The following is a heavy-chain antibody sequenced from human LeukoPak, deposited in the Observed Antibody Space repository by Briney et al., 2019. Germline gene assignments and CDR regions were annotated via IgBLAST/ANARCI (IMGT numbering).Heavy chain of an antibody. Sequence: ASVKVSCKAPGYTFTDYFIHWVRQAPGQGLEWMGWVNPDTGGTNYAQRFQARLTMARDTSTNTAYMELNSLRSDDTAVYYCARDAALFQGIDYWGQGVLVTVSS. V-gene: IGHV1-2*02. CDR1: GYTFTDYF. CDR3: ARDAALFQGIDY. CDR2: VNPDTGGT. J-gene: IGHJ4*02. D-gene: IGHD6-6*01.